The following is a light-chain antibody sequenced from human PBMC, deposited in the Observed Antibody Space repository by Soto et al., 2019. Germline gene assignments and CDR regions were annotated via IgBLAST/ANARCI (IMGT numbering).Light chain of an antibody. J-gene: IGLJ1*01. CDR2: DVS. V-gene: IGLV2-11*01. Sequence: QSALTQPRSVSGSPGQSVTISCTGTSSDVGGYNYVSWYQQHPGKAPKLMIYDVSKRPSGVPDRFSASKSGNTASLTISGLQAEDEADYYCCSYAGSYSYVFGTGTKLIVL. CDR1: SSDVGGYNY. CDR3: CSYAGSYSYV.